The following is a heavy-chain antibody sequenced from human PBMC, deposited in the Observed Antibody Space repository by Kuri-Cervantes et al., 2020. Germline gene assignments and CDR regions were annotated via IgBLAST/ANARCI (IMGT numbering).Heavy chain of an antibody. CDR3: AREGYYDYIWGSYRYCNYWCIDL. CDR1: GYTFTSYA. J-gene: IGHJ2*01. D-gene: IGHD3-16*02. V-gene: IGHV1-18*01. CDR2: ISAYNGNI. Sequence: ASVKVSCKASGYTFTSYAISWVRQAPGQGLEWMGWISAYNGNINYAQKLQGRVTMTTDTSTSTAYMELRSLRAEDTAVYYCAREGYYDYIWGSYRYCNYWCIDLWGRGTLVTVSS.